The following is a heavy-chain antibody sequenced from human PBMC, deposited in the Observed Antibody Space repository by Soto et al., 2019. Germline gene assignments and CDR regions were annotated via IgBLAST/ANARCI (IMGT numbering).Heavy chain of an antibody. V-gene: IGHV5-51*01. J-gene: IGHJ5*02. Sequence: GESLKISCQGSGYRFPNYWIGWVRQMPGKGLEWMGIIYPGDSDTRYSPSFQGQVTISVDTSKNQFSPKLSSVTAADTAVYYCARHEDEGVLTLNWFDPWGQGTLVTVSS. CDR2: IYPGDSDT. CDR1: GYRFPNYW. D-gene: IGHD3-16*01. CDR3: ARHEDEGVLTLNWFDP.